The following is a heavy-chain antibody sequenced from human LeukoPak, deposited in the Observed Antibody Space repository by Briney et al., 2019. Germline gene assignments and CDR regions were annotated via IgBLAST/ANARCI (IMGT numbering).Heavy chain of an antibody. D-gene: IGHD4-23*01. Sequence: GGSLRLSCAASGFTFSSYWMSWVRQAPGKGLEWVANIKQDGSEKYYVDSVKGRFTISRDNAKNSLYLQMNSLRAEDTAVYYCARDPRFGYGGHYDAFDIWGQGTMVTVSS. J-gene: IGHJ3*02. CDR3: ARDPRFGYGGHYDAFDI. CDR1: GFTFSSYW. V-gene: IGHV3-7*01. CDR2: IKQDGSEK.